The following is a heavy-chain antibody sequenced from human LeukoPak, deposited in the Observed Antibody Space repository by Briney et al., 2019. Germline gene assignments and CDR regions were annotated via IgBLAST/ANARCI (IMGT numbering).Heavy chain of an antibody. Sequence: SETLSLTCAVYGGSFSGYYWSWIRQPPGKGLEWIGEINDSGSTHYNTSLNSRVTISVDTSENQIYLKLSSVTAADTAIYYCARGVSHRNFDWLFYWGQGTLVTVSS. V-gene: IGHV4-34*01. CDR1: GGSFSGYY. J-gene: IGHJ4*02. D-gene: IGHD3-9*01. CDR2: INDSGST. CDR3: ARGVSHRNFDWLFY.